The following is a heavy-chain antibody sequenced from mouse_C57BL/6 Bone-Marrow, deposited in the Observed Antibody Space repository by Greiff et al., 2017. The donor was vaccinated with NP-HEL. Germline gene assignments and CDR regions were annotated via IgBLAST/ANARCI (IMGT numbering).Heavy chain of an antibody. Sequence: QVQLQQSGAELVRPGTSVKVSCKASGYAFTNYLIEWVKQRPGQGLEWIGVINPGSGGTNYNEKFKGKATLTADKSSSTAYMQLSSLTSEDSAVYFCARGYCGSSPWYFDVWGTGTTVTVAS. D-gene: IGHD1-1*01. CDR3: ARGYCGSSPWYFDV. V-gene: IGHV1-54*01. CDR2: INPGSGGT. CDR1: GYAFTNYL. J-gene: IGHJ1*03.